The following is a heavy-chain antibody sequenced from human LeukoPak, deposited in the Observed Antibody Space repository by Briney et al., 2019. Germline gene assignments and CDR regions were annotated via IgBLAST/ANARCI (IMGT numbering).Heavy chain of an antibody. CDR3: AKDEERPRYISSWYGVNAFDI. Sequence: GGSLRLSCAASGFTFSSYAMNWVRQAPGKGLEWGSAISGSGDSTYYADSVKGRFTISRDNSKNTLYLQMNSLRAEDTAVYYCAKDEERPRYISSWYGVNAFDIWGQGTMVTVSS. CDR1: GFTFSSYA. J-gene: IGHJ3*02. D-gene: IGHD6-13*01. V-gene: IGHV3-23*01. CDR2: ISGSGDST.